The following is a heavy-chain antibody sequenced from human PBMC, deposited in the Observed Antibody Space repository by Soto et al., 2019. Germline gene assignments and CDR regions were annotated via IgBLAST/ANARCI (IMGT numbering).Heavy chain of an antibody. CDR2: ISGSGGNT. V-gene: IGHV3-23*01. J-gene: IGHJ6*02. Sequence: GGSLRLSCAASGFTFSSYAMSWVRQASGKGLEWVSSISGSGGNTYYADSVKGRFTISRDNSKDTLFLQMNSLRAEDTAIYYCARRGDGPSYGLDVWGQGTTVTVSS. D-gene: IGHD3-10*01. CDR3: ARRGDGPSYGLDV. CDR1: GFTFSSYA.